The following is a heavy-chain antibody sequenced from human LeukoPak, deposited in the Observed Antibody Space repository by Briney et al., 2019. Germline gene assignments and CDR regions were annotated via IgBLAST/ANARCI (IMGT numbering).Heavy chain of an antibody. CDR1: GFTFSSYE. V-gene: IGHV3-48*03. J-gene: IGHJ4*02. CDR3: AKGPGAMILGYSDL. CDR2: ISSSGSTI. Sequence: GGSLRLSCAASGFTFSSYEMNWVRQAPGKGLDWVSYISSSGSTIYYADSVKGRFTISRDNAKNSLYLQMNSLRAEDTAVYYCAKGPGAMILGYSDLWGQGTLVTVSS. D-gene: IGHD3-22*01.